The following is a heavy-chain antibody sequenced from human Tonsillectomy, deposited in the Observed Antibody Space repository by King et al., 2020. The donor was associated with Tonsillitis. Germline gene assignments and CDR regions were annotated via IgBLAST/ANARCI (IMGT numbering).Heavy chain of an antibody. CDR1: GASMSSGG. V-gene: IGHV3-7*01. J-gene: IGHJ2*01. CDR2: IKQDGSEK. CDR3: ARDRVLYGGNKGDQWYFDL. Sequence: QLQESGPGLVKPSQTLSLTCAVSGASMSSGGYTWSWVRQAPGKGLEWVAKIKQDGSEKYYVDSVKGRFTISRDNAKNSLSLQMNSLRAEDTAVYYCARDRVLYGGNKGDQWYFDLWGRGTLVTVSS. D-gene: IGHD4-23*01.